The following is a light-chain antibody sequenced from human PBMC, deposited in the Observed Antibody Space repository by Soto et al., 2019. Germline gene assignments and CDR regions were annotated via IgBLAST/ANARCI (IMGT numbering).Light chain of an antibody. V-gene: IGKV3-20*01. CDR2: GAS. CDR3: QHYGISPFS. CDR1: QHVPTSS. Sequence: EIVLTQSPGTLSLSPGDRATLSCRARQHVPTSSLAWYQQKPGQAPRLLIYGASSGATGVPDRFSGSGSGTDFTLTISRLEPEDFAVYYCQHYGISPFSFGPGTKVDV. J-gene: IGKJ3*01.